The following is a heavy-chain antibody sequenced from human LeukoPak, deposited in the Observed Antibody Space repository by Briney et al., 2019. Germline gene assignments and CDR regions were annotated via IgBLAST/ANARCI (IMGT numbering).Heavy chain of an antibody. J-gene: IGHJ4*02. V-gene: IGHV3-74*01. CDR2: INSDGSTT. CDR3: GRGGAAAVFDY. D-gene: IGHD6-13*01. Sequence: GGSLRLSCAASGFSFSSYEMHWVRQAPGKGLVWVSRINSDGSTTTYADSVKGRFTIFRDNARNTLYLQMSSLRAEDTAVYYCGRGGAAAVFDYWGQGTLVTVSS. CDR1: GFSFSSYE.